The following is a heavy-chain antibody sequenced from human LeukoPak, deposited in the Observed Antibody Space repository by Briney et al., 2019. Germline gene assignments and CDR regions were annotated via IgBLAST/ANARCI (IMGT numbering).Heavy chain of an antibody. J-gene: IGHJ6*02. V-gene: IGHV3-23*01. CDR2: ISGSGDTT. CDR3: AKDLYGSYAMDV. CDR1: GFTFSDYY. Sequence: PGGSLRLSCATSGFTFSDYYMSWIRQAPGKGLEWVSSISGSGDTTYYADSVKGRLTISRDYSKNTLYLQMNSLRVEDTAMYYCAKDLYGSYAMDVWGQGTAVT. D-gene: IGHD4-17*01.